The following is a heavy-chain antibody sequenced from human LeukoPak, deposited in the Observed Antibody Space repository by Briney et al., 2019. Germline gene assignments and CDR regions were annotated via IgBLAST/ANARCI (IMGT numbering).Heavy chain of an antibody. J-gene: IGHJ4*02. D-gene: IGHD2-15*01. V-gene: IGHV3-23*01. Sequence: PGGSLRPSCAASGFTFSSYAMNWVRQAPGKGLEWVSAISGSGSGDSTYYADSVKGRFTISRDSSKNTLFLQMNRLRPEDAAVYYCAKAPVTTCRGAFCYPFDYWGLGTLVTVSS. CDR1: GFTFSSYA. CDR2: ISGSGSGDST. CDR3: AKAPVTTCRGAFCYPFDY.